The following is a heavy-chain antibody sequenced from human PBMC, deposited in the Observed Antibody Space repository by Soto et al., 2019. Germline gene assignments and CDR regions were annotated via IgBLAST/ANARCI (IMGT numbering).Heavy chain of an antibody. V-gene: IGHV3-74*01. J-gene: IGHJ3*02. CDR2: IKSDGSST. Sequence: GGSLRLSCAASGFTFSSYWMHWVRQAPGKGLAWVSRIKSDGSSTNYADSVKGRFTISRDNAKNTLYLQMNSLRAEDTAVYYCARVMTTVTTYAAFDIWGQGTMVTVSS. CDR3: ARVMTTVTTYAAFDI. CDR1: GFTFSSYW. D-gene: IGHD4-17*01.